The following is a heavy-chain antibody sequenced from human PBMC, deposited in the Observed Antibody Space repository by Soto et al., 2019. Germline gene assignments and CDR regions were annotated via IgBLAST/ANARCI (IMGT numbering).Heavy chain of an antibody. V-gene: IGHV3-23*01. CDR1: GFTFSSYA. CDR2: ISGSGGST. D-gene: IGHD3-22*01. CDR3: AKDLVGGSGLVIYDSSGYYDY. Sequence: EVQLLESGGGLVQPGGSLRLSCAASGFTFSSYAMSWVRQAPGKGLEWVSAISGSGGSTYYADSVKGRFTISRDNSKNTLYLQMNSQRAEDTAVYYCAKDLVGGSGLVIYDSSGYYDYWGQGTLVTVSS. J-gene: IGHJ4*02.